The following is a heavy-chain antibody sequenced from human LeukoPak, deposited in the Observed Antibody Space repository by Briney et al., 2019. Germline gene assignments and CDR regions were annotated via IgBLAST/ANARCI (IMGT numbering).Heavy chain of an antibody. J-gene: IGHJ5*02. CDR2: IYYSGST. D-gene: IGHD2-2*01. CDR3: ARLRDIVVVPAAMRWFDP. Sequence: SETLSLTCTVSGGSISSYYWSWIRQPPGKGLEWIGYIYYSGSTSYNPSLKSRLTISVDTSKNQFSLKLSSVTAADTAVYYCARLRDIVVVPAAMRWFDPWGQGTLVTVSS. CDR1: GGSISSYY. V-gene: IGHV4-59*08.